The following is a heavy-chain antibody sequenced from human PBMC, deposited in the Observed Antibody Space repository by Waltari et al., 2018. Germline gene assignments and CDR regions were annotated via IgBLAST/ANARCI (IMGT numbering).Heavy chain of an antibody. J-gene: IGHJ4*02. V-gene: IGHV1-69*12. CDR2: IIPITATA. D-gene: IGHD5-18*01. CDR3: ARGIERGNSYGRLDY. Sequence: QVQLVQSGAEVKKPGSSVKVSCKASGGAFRAYSFSWVRQAPGPGLEWMGGIIPITATANYAQRFQDRVAITADESTTTVYMEVSSLRSDDTAVYYCARGIERGNSYGRLDYWGQGALVTVSS. CDR1: GGAFRAYS.